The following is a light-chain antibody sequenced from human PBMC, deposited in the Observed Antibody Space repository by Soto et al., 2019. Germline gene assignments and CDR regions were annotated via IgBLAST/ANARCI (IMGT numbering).Light chain of an antibody. CDR1: QSISSY. CDR3: QQSYSTPYT. CDR2: AAS. Sequence: DIQMTQSPSSLSASVGDRVTNTCRASQSISSYLNWYQQKPGKAPKLLIYAASSLQSGVPSRFSGSGSGTDFTLTISSLQPEDFATYYCQQSYSTPYTFGQGT. V-gene: IGKV1-39*01. J-gene: IGKJ2*01.